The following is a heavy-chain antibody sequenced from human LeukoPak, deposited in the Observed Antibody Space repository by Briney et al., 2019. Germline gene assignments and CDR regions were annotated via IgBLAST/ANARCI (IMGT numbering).Heavy chain of an antibody. CDR2: IDNDGSNT. Sequence: QPGGSLRLSCAASGFTFRNFWIHWVRQAPGQGLVWVSRIDNDGSNTIYADSVKGRFTISRDNAKNMLYLQMSSLRVEDTAVYYCARGGYNHGFDIWGQGTMVTVSP. J-gene: IGHJ3*02. V-gene: IGHV3-74*01. CDR1: GFTFRNFW. CDR3: ARGGYNHGFDI. D-gene: IGHD3-10*01.